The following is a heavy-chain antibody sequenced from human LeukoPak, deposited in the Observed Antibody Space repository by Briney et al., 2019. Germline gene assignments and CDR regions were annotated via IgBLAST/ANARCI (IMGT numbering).Heavy chain of an antibody. CDR1: GYSFSTYW. D-gene: IGHD6-13*01. CDR2: IYPGDSDT. V-gene: IGHV5-51*01. Sequence: GESLKISCKGFGYSFSTYWIGWVRQMPGKGLEWMRIIYPGDSDTRYSPSFQGQVTISADKPTSTAYLQWSSLKASDTAMYYCARHGQQQLENWFDPWGQGTLVTVSS. J-gene: IGHJ5*02. CDR3: ARHGQQQLENWFDP.